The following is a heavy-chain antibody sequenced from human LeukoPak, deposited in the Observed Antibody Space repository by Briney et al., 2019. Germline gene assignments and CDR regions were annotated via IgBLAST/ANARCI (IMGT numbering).Heavy chain of an antibody. CDR1: GFTFSNYA. D-gene: IGHD4-17*01. CDR2: ISVGGGSA. CDR3: AKLGMTTVTRFDY. V-gene: IGHV3-23*01. Sequence: GGSLRLSCAASGFTFSNYAMSWVRQAPGKGLEWVSVISVGGGSAYYAYYPDSVKGRFIISRDNSKNTLYLQMNNLRVEDTAIYYCAKLGMTTVTRFDYWGQGTLVTVSS. J-gene: IGHJ4*02.